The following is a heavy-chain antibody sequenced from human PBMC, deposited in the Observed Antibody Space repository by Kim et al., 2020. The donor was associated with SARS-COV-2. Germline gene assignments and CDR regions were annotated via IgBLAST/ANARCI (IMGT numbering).Heavy chain of an antibody. CDR3: AREGRHCSGTACYVLDY. CDR1: GFIFHTYA. Sequence: GGSLRLSCAASGFIFHTYAMHWARQTPGKGLEYVSAISSNGFDTYYADSVRGRFTISRDNSKNTLFLQMGSLGPEDMGVYYCAREGRHCSGTACYVLDYCGQGTLVTV. V-gene: IGHV3-64*02. D-gene: IGHD2-2*01. J-gene: IGHJ4*02. CDR2: ISSNGFDT.